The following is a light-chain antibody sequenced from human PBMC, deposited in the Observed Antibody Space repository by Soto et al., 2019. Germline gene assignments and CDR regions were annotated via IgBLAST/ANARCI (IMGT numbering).Light chain of an antibody. CDR2: KAS. V-gene: IGKV1-5*03. CDR1: QSISSW. CDR3: QQYNSYSWT. Sequence: DILMTQSPSTLSESVGERVTITCRASQSISSWLAWYQQKPGKAPKLLIYKASSLESGVPSRFSGSGSGTEFTLTISSLQPDDFATYYCQQYNSYSWTFGQGTKVDIK. J-gene: IGKJ1*01.